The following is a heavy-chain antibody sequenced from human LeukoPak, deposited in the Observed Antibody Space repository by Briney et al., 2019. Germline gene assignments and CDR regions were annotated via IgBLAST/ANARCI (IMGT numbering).Heavy chain of an antibody. CDR3: ARGLYSNTYYFDY. V-gene: IGHV3-53*01. D-gene: IGHD4-11*01. CDR2: IYSGGST. J-gene: IGHJ4*02. CDR1: GFTVSSNY. Sequence: PGGSLRLSCAASGFTVSSNYMSWVRQAPGKGLEWVSVIYSGGSTYYADSVKGRFTISRGNSKNTLYLQMNSLRAEDTAVYYCARGLYSNTYYFDYWGQGTLVTVSS.